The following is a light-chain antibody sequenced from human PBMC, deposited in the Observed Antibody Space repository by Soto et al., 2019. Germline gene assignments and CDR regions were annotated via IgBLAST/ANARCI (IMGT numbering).Light chain of an antibody. Sequence: QSGLTQPASVAGSPGQSITISCTGTSSDIGYYNYVSWFQQHPGKAPKLIISQVTNRPSGISTRFSGSKTGNTDSLTISGLQAEDAALYYCSSNKIGSTYVFGTGTRSPS. CDR1: SSDIGYYNY. CDR2: QVT. CDR3: SSNKIGSTYV. J-gene: IGLJ1*01. V-gene: IGLV2-14*01.